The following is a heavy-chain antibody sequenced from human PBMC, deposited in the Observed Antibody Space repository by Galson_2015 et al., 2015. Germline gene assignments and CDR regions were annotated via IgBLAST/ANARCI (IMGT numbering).Heavy chain of an antibody. CDR3: ARDRPFIAAADYYYYYGMDV. V-gene: IGHV3-30-3*01. J-gene: IGHJ6*02. Sequence: SLRLSCAASGFTFSSYAMHWVRQAPGKGLEWVAVISYDGSNKYYADSVKGRFTISRDNSKNTLYLQMNSLRAEDTAVYYCARDRPFIAAADYYYYYGMDVWGQGTTVTVSS. CDR2: ISYDGSNK. CDR1: GFTFSSYA. D-gene: IGHD6-13*01.